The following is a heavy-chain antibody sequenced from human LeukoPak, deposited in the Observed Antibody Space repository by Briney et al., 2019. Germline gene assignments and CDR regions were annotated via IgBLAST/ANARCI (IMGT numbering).Heavy chain of an antibody. V-gene: IGHV1-18*01. CDR2: ISAYNGNT. CDR3: AKDLLRWAFDY. Sequence: ASVKVSCKASGYTFTSYGISWVRQAPGQGLEWMGWISAYNGNTNYAQKFQERVTITRDMSTSTAYVELSSLRAEDTAVYYCAKDLLRWAFDYWGQGTLVTVSS. D-gene: IGHD2-15*01. J-gene: IGHJ4*02. CDR1: GYTFTSYG.